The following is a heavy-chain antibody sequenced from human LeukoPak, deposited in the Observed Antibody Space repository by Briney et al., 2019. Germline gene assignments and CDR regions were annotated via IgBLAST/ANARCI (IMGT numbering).Heavy chain of an antibody. CDR1: GFTFDDYG. D-gene: IGHD1-1*01. CDR3: ARAVTAAWSERRPGYYYMDV. J-gene: IGHJ6*03. V-gene: IGHV3-20*04. CDR2: INWNGGST. Sequence: GGSLRLSCAASGFTFDDYGMSWVRQAPGKGLEWVSGINWNGGSTGYADSVKGRFTISRDNAKNSLYLQMNSLRAEDTAIYYCARAVTAAWSERRPGYYYMDVWGKGTTVTVSS.